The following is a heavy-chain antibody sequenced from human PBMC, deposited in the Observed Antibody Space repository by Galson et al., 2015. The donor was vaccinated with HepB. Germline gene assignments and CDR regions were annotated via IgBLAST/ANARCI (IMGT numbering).Heavy chain of an antibody. V-gene: IGHV1-3*01. Sequence: SCKASGYTFTSYAMHWVRQAPGQRLEWMGWINAGNGNTKYSQKFQGRVTITRDTSASTAYMELSSLRSEDTAVYYCASNSGSYTRGFDPWDQGTLVTVSS. CDR2: INAGNGNT. CDR3: ASNSGSYTRGFDP. J-gene: IGHJ5*02. CDR1: GYTFTSYA. D-gene: IGHD1-26*01.